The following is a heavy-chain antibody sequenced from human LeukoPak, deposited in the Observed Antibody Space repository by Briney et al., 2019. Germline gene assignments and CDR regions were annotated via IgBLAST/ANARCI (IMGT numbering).Heavy chain of an antibody. CDR3: GGQQGGKNYGDRGLGPPKGVCFNY. Sequence: GESLKISCKGSGYSFTSYWIGWVRQMPGKDLEWMGIIYPGDSDTRYSPCFQGQVTITADKSISTAYLQWSSLKASHTPLYSCGGQQGGKNYGDRGLGPPKGVCFNYGGQGTRV. J-gene: IGHJ4*02. V-gene: IGHV5-51*01. D-gene: IGHD4-17*01. CDR2: IYPGDSDT. CDR1: GYSFTSYW.